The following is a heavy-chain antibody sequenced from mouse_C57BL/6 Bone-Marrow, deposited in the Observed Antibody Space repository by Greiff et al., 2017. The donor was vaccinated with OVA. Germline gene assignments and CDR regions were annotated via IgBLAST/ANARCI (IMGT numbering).Heavy chain of an antibody. V-gene: IGHV1-81*01. J-gene: IGHJ2*01. CDR1: GYTFTSYG. CDR2: IYPRSGNT. Sequence: VKLLESGAELARPGASVKLSCKASGYTFTSYGISWVKQRTGQGLEWIGEIYPRSGNTYYNEKFKGKATLTADKSSSTAYMELRSLTSEDSAVDFCARGGSYYFDYWGQGTTLTVSS. CDR3: ARGGSYYFDY.